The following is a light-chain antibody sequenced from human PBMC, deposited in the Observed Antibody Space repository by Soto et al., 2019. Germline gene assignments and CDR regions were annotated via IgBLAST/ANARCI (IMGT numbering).Light chain of an antibody. CDR3: CSYAGSYYV. CDR2: DVS. V-gene: IGLV2-11*01. CDR1: SSDVGGYNY. Sequence: QSALTQPRSVSGSPGQSVTISCTGTSSDVGGYNYVSWYQQHPGQAPKLMIYDVSKRPSGVPDRFSGSKSGNTASLTISGLQAEDEADYYCCSYAGSYYVVGTGTKLTVL. J-gene: IGLJ1*01.